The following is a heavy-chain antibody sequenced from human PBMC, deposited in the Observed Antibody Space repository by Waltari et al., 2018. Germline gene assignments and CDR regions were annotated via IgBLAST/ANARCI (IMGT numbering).Heavy chain of an antibody. J-gene: IGHJ5*02. Sequence: QVQLQESGPGLVKPVETLSLSCTVSGASISGYFWNWIRQPAGKGLEWIGRIYSSGRTNYNPTLESRVTMSLDTSKNQFSLSLRSVTAADTAVYYCARDSRSSWPQGGFDPWGQGTLVTVSS. D-gene: IGHD6-13*01. CDR1: GASISGYF. V-gene: IGHV4-4*07. CDR2: IYSSGRT. CDR3: ARDSRSSWPQGGFDP.